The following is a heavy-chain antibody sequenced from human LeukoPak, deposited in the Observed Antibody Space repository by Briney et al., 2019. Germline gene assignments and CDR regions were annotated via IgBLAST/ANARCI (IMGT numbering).Heavy chain of an antibody. J-gene: IGHJ4*02. Sequence: GGSLILFCGASGFPLCSYWMHGVRQAPGRGVVGVSRINREGGTTGYSDSVKGRFTISRDNAKNTRYLKMNGMRAEDTAVYYCVSVGDYGDYANYFDYWGQGTLVTVSS. V-gene: IGHV3-74*01. D-gene: IGHD4-17*01. CDR3: VSVGDYGDYANYFDY. CDR1: GFPLCSYW. CDR2: INREGGTT.